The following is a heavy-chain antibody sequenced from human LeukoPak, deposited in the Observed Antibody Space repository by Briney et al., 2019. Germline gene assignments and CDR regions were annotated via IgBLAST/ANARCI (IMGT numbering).Heavy chain of an antibody. CDR2: IYSGGST. Sequence: GGSLRLSCAASGFTVSSNYMSWVRQAPGKGLEWVSVIYSGGSTYYADSVKGRFTISRDNSKNTLYLQMNSLRAEDTAVYYCATSYNYYGMDVWGQGTTVTVSS. V-gene: IGHV3-66*02. CDR1: GFTVSSNY. J-gene: IGHJ6*02. CDR3: ATSYNYYGMDV.